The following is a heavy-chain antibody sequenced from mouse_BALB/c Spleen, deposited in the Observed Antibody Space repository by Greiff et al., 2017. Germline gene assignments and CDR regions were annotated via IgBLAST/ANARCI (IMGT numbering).Heavy chain of an antibody. J-gene: IGHJ2*01. V-gene: IGHV1-20*02. D-gene: IGHD2-3*01. Sequence: VQLQQSGPELVKPGASVKISCKASGYSFTGYFMNWVMQSHGKSLEWIGRINPYNGDTFYNQKFKGKATLTVDKSSSTAHMELRSLASEDSAVYYCARSYEGTDDWGQGTTLTVSS. CDR2: INPYNGDT. CDR3: ARSYEGTDD. CDR1: GYSFTGYF.